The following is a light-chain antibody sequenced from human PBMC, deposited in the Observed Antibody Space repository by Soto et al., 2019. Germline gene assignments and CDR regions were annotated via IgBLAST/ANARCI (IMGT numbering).Light chain of an antibody. CDR2: AAS. J-gene: IGKJ2*01. CDR1: QSVGAAY. CDR3: QQYSGTPLT. V-gene: IGKV3-20*01. Sequence: EIVLTQSPGTLSLSPGQRATLSCRASQSVGAAYLAWYQQKPGQPPRLLIYAASSRATVVSDRFSGSGSGTEFTLTISRLQPEDSALYYCQQYSGTPLTFGQGTKLEIK.